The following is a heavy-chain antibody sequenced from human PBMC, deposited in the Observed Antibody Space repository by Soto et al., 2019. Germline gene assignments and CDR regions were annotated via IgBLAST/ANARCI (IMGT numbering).Heavy chain of an antibody. CDR2: INPSGGST. V-gene: IGHV1-46*03. CDR1: GYTFTSYG. Sequence: ASVKVSCKASGYTFTSYGISWVRQAPGQGLEWMGIINPSGGSTSYAQKFQGRVTMTRDTSTSTVYMELSSLRSEDTAVYYCASSLYRPTVTNGWGQGTLVTVSS. D-gene: IGHD4-17*01. CDR3: ASSLYRPTVTNG. J-gene: IGHJ4*02.